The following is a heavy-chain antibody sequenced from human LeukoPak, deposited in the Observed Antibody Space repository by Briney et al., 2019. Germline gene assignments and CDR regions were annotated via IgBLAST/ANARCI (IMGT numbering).Heavy chain of an antibody. V-gene: IGHV3-30-3*01. CDR3: ARVRYSGSLDAFDI. CDR1: GFTFSSYA. D-gene: IGHD1-26*01. Sequence: GGSLRLSCAASGFTFSSYAMHWVRQAPGKGLEWVAVISYDGSNKYYADSVKGRFTISRDNAKNSLYLQMNSLRAEDTAVYYCARVRYSGSLDAFDIWGQGTMVTVSS. CDR2: ISYDGSNK. J-gene: IGHJ3*02.